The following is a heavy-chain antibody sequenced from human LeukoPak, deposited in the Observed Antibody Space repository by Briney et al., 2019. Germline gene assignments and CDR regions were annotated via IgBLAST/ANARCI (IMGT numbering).Heavy chain of an antibody. CDR1: GFTVSSNY. D-gene: IGHD4-11*01. CDR3: ARDPYSDYAGSYYYGMDV. Sequence: GGSLRLSCAASGFTVSSNYVSWVRQAPGKGLEWVSITYSGGSTYYADSVKGRFTMSRDNSKNTLYLQMNSLRVEDTAVYYCARDPYSDYAGSYYYGMDVWGQGTTVTVSS. CDR2: TYSGGST. J-gene: IGHJ6*02. V-gene: IGHV3-66*02.